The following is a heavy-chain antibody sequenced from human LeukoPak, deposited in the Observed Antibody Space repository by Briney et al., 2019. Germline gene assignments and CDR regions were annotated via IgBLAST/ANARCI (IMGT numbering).Heavy chain of an antibody. Sequence: SVKVSCKASGGTFSSYAISWVRQAPGQGLEWMGRIIPILGIANYAQKFQGRVTITADKSTSTAYMELSSLRSEDTAVYYCARDLHHWWEQQPYNWFDPWGQGTLLTV. V-gene: IGHV1-69*04. CDR2: IIPILGIA. D-gene: IGHD1-26*01. CDR1: GGTFSSYA. J-gene: IGHJ5*02. CDR3: ARDLHHWWEQQPYNWFDP.